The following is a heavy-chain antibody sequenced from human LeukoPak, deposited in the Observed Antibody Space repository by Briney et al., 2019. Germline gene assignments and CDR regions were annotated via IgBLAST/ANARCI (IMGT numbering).Heavy chain of an antibody. CDR1: GFTFSSYA. CDR3: AKDRGYYDSSGYFDY. D-gene: IGHD3-22*01. J-gene: IGHJ4*02. Sequence: GGSLRLSCAASGFTFSSYAMHWVRQGPGKGLEWVAYIAHHGSNKYYADSVKGRFTISRDNSKNTLYLQMNSLRAEDTAVYYCAKDRGYYDSSGYFDYWGQGTLVTVSS. V-gene: IGHV3-30*02. CDR2: IAHHGSNK.